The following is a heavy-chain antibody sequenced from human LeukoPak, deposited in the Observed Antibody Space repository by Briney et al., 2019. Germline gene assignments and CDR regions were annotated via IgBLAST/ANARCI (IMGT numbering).Heavy chain of an antibody. D-gene: IGHD2-2*02. V-gene: IGHV3-7*03. CDR3: AKDRVPAAIVWYCFFDY. CDR1: GFTFSQYW. Sequence: GGSLRLSCAASGFTFSQYWMSWVRQAPGKGLEWVANIKHDGSEKQDGSEKNYVDSVKGRFTISRDNAKNSLYLQMNSLRAEDTAVYYCAKDRVPAAIVWYCFFDYWGQGTLVTVSS. J-gene: IGHJ4*02. CDR2: IKHDGSEKQDGSEK.